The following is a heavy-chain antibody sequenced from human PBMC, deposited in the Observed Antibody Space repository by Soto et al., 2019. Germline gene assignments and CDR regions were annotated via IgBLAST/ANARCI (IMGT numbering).Heavy chain of an antibody. J-gene: IGHJ6*02. CDR2: LRSKTYVRTT. D-gene: IGHD3-22*01. Sequence: CLRLSCTSCGFTLGDYDMTSISQAPWKGLEWVGVLRSKTYVRTTHDAAVQKRRFTITGNDNITISYLQMNSRKTEATVVYYCTRGEDNYGSPLMDVWGQGTTVTVSS. CDR1: GFTLGDYD. V-gene: IGHV3-49*03. CDR3: TRGEDNYGSPLMDV.